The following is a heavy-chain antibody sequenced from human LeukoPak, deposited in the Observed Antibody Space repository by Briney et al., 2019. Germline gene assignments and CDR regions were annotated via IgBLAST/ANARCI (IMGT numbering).Heavy chain of an antibody. V-gene: IGHV1-69*06. Sequence: ASVKVSCKASGGTFSSYAISWVRQAPGQGLEWMGGIIPIFGTANYAQKFQGRVTITADKSTSTAYMELSSLRSEDTAVYYCARGGLETWYFDWLHPRYYFDYWGQGTLVTVSS. CDR2: IIPIFGTA. CDR1: GGTFSSYA. J-gene: IGHJ4*02. D-gene: IGHD3-9*01. CDR3: ARGGLETWYFDWLHPRYYFDY.